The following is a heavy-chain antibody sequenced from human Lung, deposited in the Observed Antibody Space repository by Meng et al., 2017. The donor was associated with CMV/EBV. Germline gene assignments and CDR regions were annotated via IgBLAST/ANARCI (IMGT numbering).Heavy chain of an antibody. CDR1: GYTFTNYV. J-gene: IGHJ6*02. V-gene: IGHV1-18*01. Sequence: ASVKVSXKASGYTFTNYVINWVRQAPGQGLEWMGWVSGYNDNTKYAQKLQDRVTMTTDISTSTAYMELRSLRSDDTAIYYCARTYCSSTSCSPPYYYAMEVWGQGTXV. CDR3: ARTYCSSTSCSPPYYYAMEV. CDR2: VSGYNDNT. D-gene: IGHD2-2*01.